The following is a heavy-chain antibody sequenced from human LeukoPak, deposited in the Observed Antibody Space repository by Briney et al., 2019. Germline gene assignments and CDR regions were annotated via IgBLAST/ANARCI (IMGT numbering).Heavy chain of an antibody. V-gene: IGHV3-21*01. J-gene: IGHJ2*01. CDR1: GFTFSSYS. CDR2: ISSSSSYI. D-gene: IGHD3-22*01. Sequence: GGSLRLSCAASGFTFSSYSMNWVRQAPGKGLEWVSSISSSSSYIYYADSVKGRFTISRDNAKNSLYLQMNSLRAEDTAVYYCARDISTAHWYFDRWGRGTLVTVSS. CDR3: ARDISTAHWYFDR.